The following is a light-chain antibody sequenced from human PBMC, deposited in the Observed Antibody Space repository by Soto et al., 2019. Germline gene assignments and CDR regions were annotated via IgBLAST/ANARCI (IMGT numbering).Light chain of an antibody. CDR1: QTISGY. Sequence: DIQMTQSPSSLSASVGDRVTITCRASQTISGYLNWYQQKPGKAPKLLIYDASSLQSGVPSRFSGSGSGTEFTLTISSLQPEDFATYYCQQSYNTPRTFGQGTKVEIK. CDR2: DAS. V-gene: IGKV1-39*01. J-gene: IGKJ1*01. CDR3: QQSYNTPRT.